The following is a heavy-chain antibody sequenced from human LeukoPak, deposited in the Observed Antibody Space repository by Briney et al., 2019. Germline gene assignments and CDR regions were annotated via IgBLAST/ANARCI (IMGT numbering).Heavy chain of an antibody. CDR3: ARGSPYCSSTSCHYGMDV. D-gene: IGHD2-2*01. Sequence: GGSLRLSCAASGFTFSSYSMNWVRQAPGKGLDWVSSSSSSSSYIYYADSVKGRFTISRDNAKNSLYLQMNSLRAEDTAVYYCARGSPYCSSTSCHYGMDVWGQGTTVTVSS. V-gene: IGHV3-21*01. CDR1: GFTFSSYS. J-gene: IGHJ6*02. CDR2: SSSSSSYI.